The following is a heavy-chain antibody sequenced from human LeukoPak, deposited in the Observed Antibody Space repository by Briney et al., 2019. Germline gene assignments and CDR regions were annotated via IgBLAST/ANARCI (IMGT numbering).Heavy chain of an antibody. CDR3: ARQDYGEVH. Sequence: SETLSLTCTVSGGSISSSSYYWGWIRQPPGKGLEWVGQINLSGSSNYNPSLKSRVTISVDTSKNQVSLKLSSVTAADTAMYYCARQDYGEVHWGQGTLVTVSS. J-gene: IGHJ4*02. V-gene: IGHV4-39*07. CDR2: INLSGSS. CDR1: GGSISSSSYY. D-gene: IGHD4-17*01.